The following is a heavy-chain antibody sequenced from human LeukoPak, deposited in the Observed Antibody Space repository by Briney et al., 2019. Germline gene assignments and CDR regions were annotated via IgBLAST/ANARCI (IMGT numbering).Heavy chain of an antibody. J-gene: IGHJ4*02. V-gene: IGHV3-48*01. CDR3: AREIRNGGTYFFDY. Sequence: QAGGSLRLSCAASGFTFSSYAMSWVRQAPGKGLEWVSYISSSSSTIYYADSVKGRFTISRDNAKNSLYLQMNSLRAEDTAVYYCAREIRNGGTYFFDYWGQGTLVTVSS. D-gene: IGHD1-26*01. CDR1: GFTFSSYA. CDR2: ISSSSSTI.